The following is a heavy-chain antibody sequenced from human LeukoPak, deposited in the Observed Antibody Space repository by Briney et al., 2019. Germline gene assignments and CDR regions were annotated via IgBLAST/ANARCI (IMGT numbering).Heavy chain of an antibody. Sequence: GASVKVSFKASGYTFTGYYMHWVRQAPGQGLEWMGWINPNSGGTNYAQKFQGRVTMTRDTSISTAYMELSRLRSDDTAVYYCARDGGRYYDSSGYSEPDAFDIWGQGTMVTVSS. CDR2: INPNSGGT. CDR1: GYTFTGYY. CDR3: ARDGGRYYDSSGYSEPDAFDI. J-gene: IGHJ3*02. V-gene: IGHV1-2*02. D-gene: IGHD3-22*01.